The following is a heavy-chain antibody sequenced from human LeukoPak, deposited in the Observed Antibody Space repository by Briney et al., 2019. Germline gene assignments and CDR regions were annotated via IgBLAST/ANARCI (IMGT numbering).Heavy chain of an antibody. CDR1: GFTFSSYA. CDR2: ISSSSSYI. CDR3: ARDIAVAGTELDY. V-gene: IGHV3-21*01. J-gene: IGHJ4*02. Sequence: GGSLRLSCAASGFTFSSYAMSWVRQAPGKGLEWVSSISSSSSYIYYADSVKGRFTISRDNAKNSLYLQMNSLRAEDTAVYYCARDIAVAGTELDYWGQGTLVTVSS. D-gene: IGHD6-19*01.